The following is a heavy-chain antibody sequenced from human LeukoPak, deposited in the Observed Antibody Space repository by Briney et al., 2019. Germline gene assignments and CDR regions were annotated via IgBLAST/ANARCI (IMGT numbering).Heavy chain of an antibody. Sequence: SETLSLTCAVYGGSFSGYYWSWIRQPPGKGLEWIGEINHSGSTNYNPSLKSRVTISVDTSKNQFSLKLSSVTAADTAVYYCARKPPSTSRGAAQTDAFDIWGQGTMVTVSS. J-gene: IGHJ3*02. D-gene: IGHD2-2*01. CDR3: ARKPPSTSRGAAQTDAFDI. V-gene: IGHV4-34*01. CDR1: GGSFSGYY. CDR2: INHSGST.